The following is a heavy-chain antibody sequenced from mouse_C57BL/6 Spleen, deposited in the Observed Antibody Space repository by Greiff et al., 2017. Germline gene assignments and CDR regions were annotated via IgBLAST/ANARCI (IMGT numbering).Heavy chain of an antibody. Sequence: QVQLKESGPGLVAPSQSLSITCTVSGFSLTSYGVHWVRQPPGKGLEWLVVTRSDGSTTSNSAFKSRLSISEEYTKSQVFLKINSVQADDTAMYYCARHEDYGGLDYWGQGTTLTVSS. CDR1: GFSLTSYG. J-gene: IGHJ2*01. V-gene: IGHV2-6-1*01. CDR3: ARHEDYGGLDY. D-gene: IGHD1-1*02. CDR2: TRSDGST.